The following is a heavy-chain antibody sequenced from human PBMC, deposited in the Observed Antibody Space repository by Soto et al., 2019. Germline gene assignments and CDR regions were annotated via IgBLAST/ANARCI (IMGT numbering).Heavy chain of an antibody. D-gene: IGHD6-13*01. CDR2: ISYDGSNK. Sequence: QVQLVESGGGVVQPGRSLRLSCAASGFTFSSYAMHWVRQAPGKGLEWVAVISYDGSNKYYADSVKGRFTISRDNSKNSLYLQMNSLRAEDTAVYYCARADAYMAAAGPFDYWGQGTLVTVSS. V-gene: IGHV3-30-3*01. CDR3: ARADAYMAAAGPFDY. J-gene: IGHJ4*02. CDR1: GFTFSSYA.